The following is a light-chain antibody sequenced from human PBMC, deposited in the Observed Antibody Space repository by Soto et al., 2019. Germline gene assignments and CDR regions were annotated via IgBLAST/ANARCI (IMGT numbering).Light chain of an antibody. CDR1: SSNIGACYD. J-gene: IGLJ2*01. V-gene: IGLV1-40*01. Sequence: QSVLTQPPSVSGAPGQRVTISCTGSSSNIGACYDVHWYQQLPGTAPKLLIYVNNNRPSGVPDRFSGSKSGTSASLAITGLQAEDEADYYCQSYDSSRSGYVVFGGGTKLTVL. CDR2: VNN. CDR3: QSYDSSRSGYVV.